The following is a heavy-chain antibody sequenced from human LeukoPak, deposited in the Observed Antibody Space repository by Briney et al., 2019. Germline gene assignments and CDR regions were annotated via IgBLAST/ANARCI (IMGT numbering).Heavy chain of an antibody. CDR2: ISDSGGRT. Sequence: PGGSLRLSCAVSEIALSNYGMSWVRLAPGKGLEWVAGISDSGGRTNYADSVKGRFTISRDNSKNTLYLQMNSLRAEDTAVYFCAKRGVVIRVILVGFHKEAYYFDSWGQGALVTVSS. CDR1: EIALSNYG. D-gene: IGHD3-22*01. CDR3: AKRGVVIRVILVGFHKEAYYFDS. J-gene: IGHJ4*02. V-gene: IGHV3-23*01.